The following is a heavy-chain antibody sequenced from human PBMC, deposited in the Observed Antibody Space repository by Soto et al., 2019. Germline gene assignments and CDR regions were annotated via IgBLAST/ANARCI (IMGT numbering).Heavy chain of an antibody. CDR3: ARAAAYDRSGYYYYFEY. D-gene: IGHD3-22*01. CDR2: IAKDGSDI. Sequence: TGGSLRLSCAASGFTFNLYGMHWVRQAPGKGLEWVAAIAKDGSDIHYIDSVRGRFTISRDNSENTLYLQMDSLRGDDSAVYYCARAAAYDRSGYYYYFEYCGHGTQVTVSS. V-gene: IGHV3-30*03. J-gene: IGHJ4*01. CDR1: GFTFNLYG.